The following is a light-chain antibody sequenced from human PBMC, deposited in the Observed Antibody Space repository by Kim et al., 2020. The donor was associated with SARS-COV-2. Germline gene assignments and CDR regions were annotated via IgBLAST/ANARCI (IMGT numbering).Light chain of an antibody. J-gene: IGKJ4*01. CDR1: QSVNNGY. CDR2: SAS. CDR3: QQYGSSPLT. Sequence: SPGDKATLSGTASQSVNNGYLAWYQRKPGQAPRLLIYSASSRATGIPDMFSGSGSRTDFTLTISRLEPEDFAVYYCQQYGSSPLTFGGGTKVEIK. V-gene: IGKV3-20*01.